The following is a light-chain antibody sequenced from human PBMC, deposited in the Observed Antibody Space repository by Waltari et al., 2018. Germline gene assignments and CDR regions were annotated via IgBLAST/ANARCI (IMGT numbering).Light chain of an antibody. CDR3: QQYNNWPPLT. Sequence: DIVMTQSPATLSVSLGERATLSCRASQSVSSNLAWYQQKPGQAPRLLIYGASTRATGISARFSGSGSGTEFTLTISSLQSEDFAVYYCQQYNNWPPLTFGGGTKVEIK. J-gene: IGKJ4*01. CDR2: GAS. V-gene: IGKV3-15*01. CDR1: QSVSSN.